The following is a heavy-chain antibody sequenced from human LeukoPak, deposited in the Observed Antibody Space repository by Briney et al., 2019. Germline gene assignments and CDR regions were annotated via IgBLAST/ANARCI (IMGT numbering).Heavy chain of an antibody. J-gene: IGHJ4*02. Sequence: PSETLSLTCTVSIGSISSYYWSWLRQPAGRGVEWIGRIYTSGRTNYKPSLKSRVTMSVDTSKNQFSLKLSSVTAADTAVYYCARENGQYSYGLDYWGQGTLVTVSS. CDR2: IYTSGRT. CDR1: IGSISSYY. CDR3: ARENGQYSYGLDY. D-gene: IGHD5-18*01. V-gene: IGHV4-4*07.